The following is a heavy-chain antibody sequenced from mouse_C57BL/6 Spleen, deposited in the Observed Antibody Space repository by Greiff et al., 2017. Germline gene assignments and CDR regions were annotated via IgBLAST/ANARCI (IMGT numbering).Heavy chain of an antibody. CDR2: IYPGGGYT. Sequence: VKLMESGAELVRPGTSVKMSCKASGYTFTNYWIGWAKQRPGHGLEWIGDIYPGGGYTNYNEKFKGKATLTADKSSSTAYMQFSSLTSEDSAIYYCARGYDGYSFDYWGQGTTLTVSS. CDR3: ARGYDGYSFDY. CDR1: GYTFTNYW. V-gene: IGHV1-63*01. J-gene: IGHJ2*01. D-gene: IGHD2-3*01.